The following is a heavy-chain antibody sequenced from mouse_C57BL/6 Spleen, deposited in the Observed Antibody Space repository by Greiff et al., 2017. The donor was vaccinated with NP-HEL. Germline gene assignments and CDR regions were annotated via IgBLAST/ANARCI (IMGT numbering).Heavy chain of an antibody. CDR1: GYSFTGYY. V-gene: IGHV1-42*01. CDR2: INPSTGGT. J-gene: IGHJ2*01. CDR3: ARSRGYYYFDY. Sequence: VQLKESGPELVKPGASVKISCKASGYSFTGYYMNWVKQSPEKSLEWIGEINPSTGGTTYNQKFKAKATLTVDKSSSTAYMQLKSLTSEDSAVYYCARSRGYYYFDYWGQGTTLTVSS. D-gene: IGHD2-3*01.